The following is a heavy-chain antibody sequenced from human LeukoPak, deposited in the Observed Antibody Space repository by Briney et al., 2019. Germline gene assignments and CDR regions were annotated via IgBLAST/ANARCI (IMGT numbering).Heavy chain of an antibody. J-gene: IGHJ3*02. Sequence: PGGSLRLSCAASGFTFDDYAMHWVRQAPGKGLEWVSGISWNSGSIDYADSVKGRFTISRDNAKNSLYLQMNSLRADDTALYYCAKDIPNIVGATTSFPLYAFDIWGQGTMVTVSS. V-gene: IGHV3-9*01. CDR1: GFTFDDYA. D-gene: IGHD1-26*01. CDR3: AKDIPNIVGATTSFPLYAFDI. CDR2: ISWNSGSI.